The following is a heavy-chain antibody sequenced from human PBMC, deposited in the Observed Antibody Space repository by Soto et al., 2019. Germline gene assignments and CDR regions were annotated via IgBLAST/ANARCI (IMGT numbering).Heavy chain of an antibody. V-gene: IGHV3-48*04. D-gene: IGHD6-6*01. Sequence: PGGSLRLSCEASGFTFSRYNMNWVRQAPGKGLDWVSYISASSSSIFYADSVKGRFTISRDNAKNSVYLQMNSLRAEDTAVYYCARESIERVYWGQGTLVTVSS. CDR3: ARESIERVY. J-gene: IGHJ4*02. CDR1: GFTFSRYN. CDR2: ISASSSSI.